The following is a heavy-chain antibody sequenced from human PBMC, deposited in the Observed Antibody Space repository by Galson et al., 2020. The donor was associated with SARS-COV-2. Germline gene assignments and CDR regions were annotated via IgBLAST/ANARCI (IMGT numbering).Heavy chain of an antibody. CDR2: IHKDGSDK. J-gene: IGHJ2*01. D-gene: IGHD5-12*01. CDR3: TRWRDWYFDL. Sequence: GESLKISCAASGFIFSDYWMRWVRQAPGKGLEWVANIHKDGSDKTYVDSVKGRFTISRDNAKNSLYLEMNSLRVEDTAVFYCTRWRDWYFDLWGRGTLVTVSS. CDR1: GFIFSDYW. V-gene: IGHV3-7*01.